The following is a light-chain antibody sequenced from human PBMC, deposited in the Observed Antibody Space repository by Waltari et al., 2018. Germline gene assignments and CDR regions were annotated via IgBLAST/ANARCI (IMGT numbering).Light chain of an antibody. CDR3: QSSDSSGNYV. Sequence: SYELTQPPSVSVSPGQTARITCSGEELPKQYTYWYQQKAGQAPLVVIFKDSQRPSGIPERFSGSSSGTTGTLTIAGVQAEDEAYYYCQSSDSSGNYVFGTGTKVTVL. CDR2: KDS. J-gene: IGLJ1*01. V-gene: IGLV3-25*03. CDR1: ELPKQY.